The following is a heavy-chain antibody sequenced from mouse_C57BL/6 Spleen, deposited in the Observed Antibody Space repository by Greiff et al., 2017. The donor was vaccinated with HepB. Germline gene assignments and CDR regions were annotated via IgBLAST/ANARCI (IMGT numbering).Heavy chain of an antibody. V-gene: IGHV5-9-1*02. CDR1: GFTFSSYA. J-gene: IGHJ2*01. CDR3: TREVAMEYYFDY. D-gene: IGHD1-1*01. Sequence: EVMLVESGEGLVKPGGSLKLSCAASGFTFSSYAMSWVRQTPEKRLEWVAYISSGGDYIYYADTVKGRFTISRDNARNTLYLQMSSLKSEDTAMYYCTREVAMEYYFDYWGQGTTLTVSS. CDR2: ISSGGDYI.